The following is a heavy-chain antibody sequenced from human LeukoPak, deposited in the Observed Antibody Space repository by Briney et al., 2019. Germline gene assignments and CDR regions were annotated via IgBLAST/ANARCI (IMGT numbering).Heavy chain of an antibody. CDR2: MYRSGNT. V-gene: IGHV4-38-2*02. CDR1: GYSISSGYY. CDR3: AREVGDNRAIDY. J-gene: IGHJ4*02. Sequence: SETLSLTCTVSGYSISSGYYWAWIRQPPGKGLEWIASMYRSGNTLYNPSLKSRVTISLDTSKNQFSLRLSSVTAADTAVYYCAREVGDNRAIDYWGQGALVSVSS. D-gene: IGHD1-26*01.